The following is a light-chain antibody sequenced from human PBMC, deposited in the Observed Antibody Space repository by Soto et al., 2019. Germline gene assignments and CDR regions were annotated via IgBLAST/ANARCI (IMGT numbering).Light chain of an antibody. J-gene: IGKJ5*01. V-gene: IGKV3-15*01. CDR3: QQYTQWPIT. Sequence: EIVMTQSPATLSVCPWERATLCCRASQSVSSNLAWYQQKPGQAPRLLIYGASTRATGIPARFSGSGSGTEFTLTISSLQPEDFAIYYCQQYTQWPITFGQGTRLEI. CDR1: QSVSSN. CDR2: GAS.